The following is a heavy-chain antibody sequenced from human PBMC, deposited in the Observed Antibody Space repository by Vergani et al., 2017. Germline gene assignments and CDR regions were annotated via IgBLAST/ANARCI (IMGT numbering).Heavy chain of an antibody. CDR1: GFTFSSYA. Sequence: EVQLLESGGGLVQPGGSLRLSCAASGFTFSSYAMSWVRQAPGKGLEWVSAISGSGGSTYYADSVKGRFTISRDNSKNTLDLQMNSLRAEDTAVYYCAKDGYYYDSSGYYEDWYFDLWGRGTLVTVSS. V-gene: IGHV3-23*01. J-gene: IGHJ2*01. CDR3: AKDGYYYDSSGYYEDWYFDL. CDR2: ISGSGGST. D-gene: IGHD3-22*01.